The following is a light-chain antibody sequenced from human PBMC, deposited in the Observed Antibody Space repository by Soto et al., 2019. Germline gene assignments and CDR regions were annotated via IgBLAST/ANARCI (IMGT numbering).Light chain of an antibody. J-gene: IGKJ1*01. CDR1: QKISSN. CDR2: GAS. V-gene: IGKV3-15*01. CDR3: QQYGSSPPWT. Sequence: EIVMTQSPATLSVSLGERVTLSCRASQKISSNLAWYQQKHGQAPRLLIYGASTRNTGIPTRFSGSGSGTEFTLTISSLQSEDFAVYYCQQYGSSPPWTFGQGTKVDIK.